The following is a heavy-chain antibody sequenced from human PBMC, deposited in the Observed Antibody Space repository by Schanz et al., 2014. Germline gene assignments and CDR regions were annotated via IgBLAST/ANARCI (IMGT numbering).Heavy chain of an antibody. CDR3: AREGTGAVRGYFDY. Sequence: QVQLQESGPRLVKPSQTLSLTCTVSGSSISSGAYSWSWIRQPPGKRPEWIGYIYSSGSTYYNPSLKSRVSMSIDTSKNQFSLKLSSVTAADTAVYYCAREGTGAVRGYFDYWGQGALVTVSS. J-gene: IGHJ4*02. V-gene: IGHV4-30-4*07. D-gene: IGHD6-13*01. CDR1: GSSISSGAYS. CDR2: IYSSGST.